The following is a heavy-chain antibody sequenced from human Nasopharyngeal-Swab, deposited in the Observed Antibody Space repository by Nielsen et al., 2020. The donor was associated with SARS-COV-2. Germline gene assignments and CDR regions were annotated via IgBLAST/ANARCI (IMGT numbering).Heavy chain of an antibody. Sequence: GESLKISCAASGFTFSSYSMNWVRQAPGKGLEWVSSISSSSSYIYYADPVKGRFTISRDNAKNSLYLQMNSLRAEDTAVYYCTRYYYDSSGYYTKDYWGQGTLVTVSS. J-gene: IGHJ4*02. V-gene: IGHV3-21*01. CDR1: GFTFSSYS. D-gene: IGHD3-22*01. CDR2: ISSSSSYI. CDR3: TRYYYDSSGYYTKDY.